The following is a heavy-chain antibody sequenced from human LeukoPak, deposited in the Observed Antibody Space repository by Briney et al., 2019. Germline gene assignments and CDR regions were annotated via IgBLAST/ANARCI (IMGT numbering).Heavy chain of an antibody. Sequence: ASVKVSCKASGYTFTGYYMHWVRPAPGQGLECMGWINPNSGGTNYAQKFQGRVTMTRDTSISTAYMELSRLRSDDTAVYYCASSSNSGSYSYFDYWGQGTLVTVSS. CDR1: GYTFTGYY. D-gene: IGHD1-26*01. V-gene: IGHV1-2*02. CDR2: INPNSGGT. CDR3: ASSSNSGSYSYFDY. J-gene: IGHJ4*02.